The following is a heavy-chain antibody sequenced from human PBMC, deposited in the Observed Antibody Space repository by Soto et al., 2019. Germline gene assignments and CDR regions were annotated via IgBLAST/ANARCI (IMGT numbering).Heavy chain of an antibody. CDR3: AKVSLGATTITDYYYYGLDV. CDR2: ISGGGGST. V-gene: IGHV3-23*01. D-gene: IGHD1-26*01. J-gene: IGHJ6*02. Sequence: EVQLLESGGGLVQPGGSLRLSCAASGFTFSSYAMSWVRQAPGKGLEWVSAISGGGGSTYYADSVKGRVTISRDNSKNTRYVQMNSLRAEDTAVYYCAKVSLGATTITDYYYYGLDVWGQGTTVTVSS. CDR1: GFTFSSYA.